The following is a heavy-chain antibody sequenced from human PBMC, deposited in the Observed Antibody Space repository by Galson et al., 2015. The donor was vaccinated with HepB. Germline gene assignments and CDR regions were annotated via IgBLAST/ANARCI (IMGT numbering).Heavy chain of an antibody. Sequence: SLRLSCAASEFTFSSYAMHWVRQAPGKGLEWVAVISYDGSNKYYADSVKGLFTISRDNSKNTLYLQMNSLRAEDTAVYYCAREGARPGFYYYYYMDVWGKGTTVTVSS. CDR1: EFTFSSYA. V-gene: IGHV3-30-3*01. D-gene: IGHD6-6*01. CDR2: ISYDGSNK. CDR3: AREGARPGFYYYYYMDV. J-gene: IGHJ6*03.